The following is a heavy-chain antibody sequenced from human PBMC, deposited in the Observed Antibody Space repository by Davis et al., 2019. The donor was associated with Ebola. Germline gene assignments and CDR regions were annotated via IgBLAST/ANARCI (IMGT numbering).Heavy chain of an antibody. CDR1: GYTFTNYY. V-gene: IGHV1-46*01. Sequence: AASVKVSCKASGYTFTNYYMHWVRQAPGQGLEWMGMINPNDGRTIYAQKFQGKVTVTGDTSTTTVYIHLSSLTSADTAVYYCAREDTSGDSIDAFDIWGQGTMVTVSP. D-gene: IGHD2-15*01. J-gene: IGHJ3*02. CDR2: INPNDGRT. CDR3: AREDTSGDSIDAFDI.